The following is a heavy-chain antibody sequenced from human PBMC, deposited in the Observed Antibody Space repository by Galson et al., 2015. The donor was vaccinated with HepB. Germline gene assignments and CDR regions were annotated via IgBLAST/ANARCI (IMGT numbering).Heavy chain of an antibody. D-gene: IGHD3-3*01. J-gene: IGHJ6*02. CDR2: ISYDGSNK. CDR1: GFTFSSYD. CDR3: AKASGRITLFGVLVYYYGMDV. V-gene: IGHV3-30*18. Sequence: SLRLSCAASGFTFSSYDIHWVRQAPGKGLEWVAVISYDGSNKYYAGSVKGRFTISRDNSKNSLSLQMNSLRAEDTAVYYCAKASGRITLFGVLVYYYGMDVWGQGTTVTVSS.